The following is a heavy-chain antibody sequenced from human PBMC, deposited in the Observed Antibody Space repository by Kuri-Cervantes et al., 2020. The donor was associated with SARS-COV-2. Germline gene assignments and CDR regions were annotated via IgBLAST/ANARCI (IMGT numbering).Heavy chain of an antibody. CDR1: GFTFSSYG. CDR2: IRYDGSNK. Sequence: GRSLKISCAASGFTFSSYGMHWVRQAPGKGLEWVAFIRYDGSNKYYADSVKGRFTISRDNSKNTLYLQMNSLRAEDTAVYYCAGLYSSSWSYDYWGQGTLVPSPQ. CDR3: AGLYSSSWSYDY. V-gene: IGHV3-30*02. J-gene: IGHJ4*02. D-gene: IGHD6-13*01.